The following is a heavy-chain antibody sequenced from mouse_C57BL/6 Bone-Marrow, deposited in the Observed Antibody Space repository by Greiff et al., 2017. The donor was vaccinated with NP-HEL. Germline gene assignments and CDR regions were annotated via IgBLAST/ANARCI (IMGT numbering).Heavy chain of an antibody. CDR2: ISYDGSN. CDR1: GYSITSGYY. D-gene: IGHD1-1*01. V-gene: IGHV3-6*01. Sequence: EVKLVESGPGLVKPSQSLSLTCSVTGYSITSGYYWNWIRQFPGNKLEWMGYISYDGSNNYNPSLKNRISITRDTSKNQFFLKLNSVTTEDTATYYCARIYYYGSSQYYFDYWGQGTTLTVSS. CDR3: ARIYYYGSSQYYFDY. J-gene: IGHJ2*01.